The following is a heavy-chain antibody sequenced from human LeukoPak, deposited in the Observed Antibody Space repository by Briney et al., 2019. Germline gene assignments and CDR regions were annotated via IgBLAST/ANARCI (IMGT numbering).Heavy chain of an antibody. Sequence: PGGSLRLSCAVSGFTLSSHAMNWVRQAPGKGLEWVANIKHDESEKNYLDSVKGRFTISRDNAQNSLYLQMNGLRVEDTAVYYCTRRLDDWGQGTLVTVSS. D-gene: IGHD3-16*01. CDR2: IKHDESEK. J-gene: IGHJ4*02. CDR3: TRRLDD. CDR1: GFTLSSHA. V-gene: IGHV3-7*01.